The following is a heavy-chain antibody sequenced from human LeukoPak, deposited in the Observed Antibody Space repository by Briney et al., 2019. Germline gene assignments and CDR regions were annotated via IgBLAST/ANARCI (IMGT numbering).Heavy chain of an antibody. Sequence: PGGSLRLSCAASGFTFSSYSMNWVRQAPGKGLEWVSAISGSGGSTYYADSVKGRFTISRDNSKNTLYLQMNSLRAEDTAVYYCAKDRLSVADGDIWGQGTMVTVSS. V-gene: IGHV3-23*01. D-gene: IGHD6-19*01. CDR2: ISGSGGST. CDR1: GFTFSSYS. J-gene: IGHJ3*02. CDR3: AKDRLSVADGDI.